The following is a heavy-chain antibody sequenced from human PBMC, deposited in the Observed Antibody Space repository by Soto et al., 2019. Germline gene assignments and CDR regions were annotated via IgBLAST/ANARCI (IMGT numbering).Heavy chain of an antibody. Sequence: GASVKVSCKASGYTFTSYYMHWVRQAPGQGLEWMGIINPSGGSTSYAQKFQGWVTMTRDTSISTAYMELSRLRSDDTAVYYCARGFRSYYDFWSGYFLLLDVWGQGTTVTVSS. CDR3: ARGFRSYYDFWSGYFLLLDV. V-gene: IGHV1-46*01. J-gene: IGHJ6*02. D-gene: IGHD3-3*01. CDR1: GYTFTSYY. CDR2: INPSGGST.